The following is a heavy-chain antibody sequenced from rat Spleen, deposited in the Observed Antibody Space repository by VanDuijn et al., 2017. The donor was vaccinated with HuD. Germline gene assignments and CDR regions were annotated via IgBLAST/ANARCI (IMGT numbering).Heavy chain of an antibody. V-gene: IGHV3-3*01. CDR2: INSAGNT. Sequence: EVQLQESGPGLVKPSQSLSLICSVTGHSITSSYRWNWIRKFPGNKLEWMGYINSAGNTNYNPSLTSRISITRDTSRNQFFLQVNSVSSEDTATYYCARSDGVHYYLPFADWGQGTLVTASS. D-gene: IGHD1-1*01. J-gene: IGHJ3*01. CDR3: ARSDGVHYYLPFAD. CDR1: GHSITSSYR.